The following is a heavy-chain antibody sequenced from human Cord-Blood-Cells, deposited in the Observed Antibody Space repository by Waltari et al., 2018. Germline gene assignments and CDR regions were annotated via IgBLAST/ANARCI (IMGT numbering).Heavy chain of an antibody. CDR1: GGSFSGYY. CDR3: ARVRVVGSGYYYYYYGMDV. D-gene: IGHD3-22*01. J-gene: IGHJ6*02. CDR2: INHSGST. V-gene: IGHV4-34*01. Sequence: QVQLQQWGAGLLKPSETLSLTCAVYGGSFSGYYWSWIRQPPGKGLEWIGEINHSGSTNYIPSLKWRVTISVDTAKNQVSLKLSSVTAADTAVYYCARVRVVGSGYYYYYYGMDVWGQGTTVTVSS.